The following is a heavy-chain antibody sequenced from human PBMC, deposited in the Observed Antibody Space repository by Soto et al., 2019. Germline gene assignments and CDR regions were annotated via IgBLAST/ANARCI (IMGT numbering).Heavy chain of an antibody. CDR1: GFSFSSYW. D-gene: IGHD6-19*01. Sequence: VQLVESGGGLVQPGGSLRLSCAASGFSFSSYWMTWVRQAPGKELEWVANIKHDGSDTYYVGSVKGRFTISRDNAKNSLYLQMNSLRAEDTAVYYCARSLGWRDTFDIWGQGTMVTVSS. V-gene: IGHV3-7*01. J-gene: IGHJ3*02. CDR2: IKHDGSDT. CDR3: ARSLGWRDTFDI.